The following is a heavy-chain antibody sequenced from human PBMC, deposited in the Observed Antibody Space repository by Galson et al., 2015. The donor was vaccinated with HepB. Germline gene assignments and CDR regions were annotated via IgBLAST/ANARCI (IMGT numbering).Heavy chain of an antibody. J-gene: IGHJ5*02. CDR1: GFTFSGSA. CDR3: TRHEGYSYWFDP. D-gene: IGHD5-18*01. V-gene: IGHV3-73*01. Sequence: SLRLSCAASGFTFSGSAMHWVRQASGKGLEWVGRIRSKANSYATAYAASVKGRFTISRDDSKNTAYLQMNSLKTEDTAVYYCTRHEGYSYWFDPWGQGTLVTVSS. CDR2: IRSKANSYAT.